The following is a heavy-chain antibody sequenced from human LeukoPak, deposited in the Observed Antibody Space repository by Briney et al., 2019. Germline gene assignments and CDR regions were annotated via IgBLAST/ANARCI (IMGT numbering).Heavy chain of an antibody. CDR3: ARDRVGYYFDY. CDR2: ISDGSSYT. V-gene: IGHV3-11*05. J-gene: IGHJ4*02. CDR1: GFTFSDYY. Sequence: GRSLRLSRAASGFTFSDYYMSWIRQAPGKGLEWISYISDGSSYTNYADSVKGRFTISRDNAKNSLYLQMNSLRAEDTAVYYCARDRVGYYFDYWGQGTLVTVSS. D-gene: IGHD1-26*01.